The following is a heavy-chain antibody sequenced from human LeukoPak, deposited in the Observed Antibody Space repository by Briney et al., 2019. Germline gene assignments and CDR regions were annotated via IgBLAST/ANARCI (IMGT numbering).Heavy chain of an antibody. Sequence: GGSLRLSCAASGFTFSSYWMSWVRQAPGKGLECVANINQDRSDKYFVDSVKGRFSISRDNAKNSLYLQMNSLRAEDTAVYYCARGEFQLPGDSWGQGILVTVSS. CDR2: INQDRSDK. V-gene: IGHV3-7*03. J-gene: IGHJ4*02. CDR1: GFTFSSYW. CDR3: ARGEFQLPGDS. D-gene: IGHD2-2*01.